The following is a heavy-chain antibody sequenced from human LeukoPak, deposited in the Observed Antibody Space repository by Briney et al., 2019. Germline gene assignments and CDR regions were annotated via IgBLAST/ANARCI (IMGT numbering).Heavy chain of an antibody. Sequence: PGGSLRLSCAASGFTYSDSAMTSVRQVPGKGLEWVSLISSSGGNTYYADSVKARFTISRDNSKNTLSLQMNSLRVEDTAIYYCAKDIHLSTWGLGTMVTVSS. CDR2: ISSSGGNT. J-gene: IGHJ3*01. D-gene: IGHD3-16*02. CDR3: AKDIHLST. CDR1: GFTYSDSA. V-gene: IGHV3-23*01.